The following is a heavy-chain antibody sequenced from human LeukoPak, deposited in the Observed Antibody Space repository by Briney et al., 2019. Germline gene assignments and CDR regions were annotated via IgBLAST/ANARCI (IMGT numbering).Heavy chain of an antibody. V-gene: IGHV3-23*01. D-gene: IGHD3-10*01. CDR2: ISGSGGRT. CDR1: GITLSNCG. J-gene: IGHJ4*02. Sequence: GGSLRLSCAVSGITLSNCGMSWVRQAPGTGREGAAGISGSGGRTNYADSVKGRFTISRDSPKNTLYLQMSSLRAEDTAVYFCAKRGVVIRVVLVGFHKEAYYFDSWGQGALVTLSS. CDR3: AKRGVVIRVVLVGFHKEAYYFDS.